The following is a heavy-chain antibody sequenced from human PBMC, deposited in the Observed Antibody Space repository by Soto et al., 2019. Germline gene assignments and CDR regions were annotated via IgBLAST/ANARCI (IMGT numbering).Heavy chain of an antibody. D-gene: IGHD4-17*01. Sequence: ASVKVSCKASAYTFTSYGISWVRQAPGQGLEWMGWISAYNGNTNYAQKLQGRVTMTTDTSTSRAYMELRSLRSDDTAVYYCARSSFYGDYYGMDVWGQGTTVTVSS. J-gene: IGHJ6*02. V-gene: IGHV1-18*04. CDR2: ISAYNGNT. CDR3: ARSSFYGDYYGMDV. CDR1: AYTFTSYG.